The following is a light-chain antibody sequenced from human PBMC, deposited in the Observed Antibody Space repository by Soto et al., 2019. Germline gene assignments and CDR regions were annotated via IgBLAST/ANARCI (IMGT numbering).Light chain of an antibody. V-gene: IGKV1-5*01. CDR2: DAS. J-gene: IGKJ1*01. Sequence: DFQIAPSPCTLSASVGDVVTITCRASQNIRSRLAWFQQKPGKAPKLLIYDASSLESGVPQRFSGSGSGTEFTLTISSLQTDDFSTYYCQQYHSYWKFGQGTKVDIK. CDR3: QQYHSYWK. CDR1: QNIRSR.